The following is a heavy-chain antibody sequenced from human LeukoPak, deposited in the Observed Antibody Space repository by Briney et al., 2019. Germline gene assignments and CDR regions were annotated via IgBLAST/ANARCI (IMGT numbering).Heavy chain of an antibody. CDR2: FYSGGSI. J-gene: IGHJ4*02. CDR3: ARTDSSGYYDY. Sequence: GGSLRLSCAASGFTVSSNYMSWVRQAPGKGLEWVSIFYSGGSIYYADSVKDRFTISRDNSKNTLYLQMNSLRAEDTAVYYCARTDSSGYYDYWGQGTLVTVSS. CDR1: GFTVSSNY. V-gene: IGHV3-66*01. D-gene: IGHD3-22*01.